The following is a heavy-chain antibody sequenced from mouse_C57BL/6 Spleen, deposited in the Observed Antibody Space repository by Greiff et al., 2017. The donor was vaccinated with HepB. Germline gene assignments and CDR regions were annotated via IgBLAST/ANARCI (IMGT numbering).Heavy chain of an antibody. V-gene: IGHV1-52*01. CDR2: IDPSDSET. CDR3: ARGIYYGNYLYWYFDV. J-gene: IGHJ1*03. D-gene: IGHD2-1*01. CDR1: GYTFTSYW. Sequence: QVQLQQSGAELVRPGSSVKLSCKASGYTFTSYWMHWVKQRPIQGLEWIGNIDPSDSETHYNQKFKDKATLTVDKSSSTAYMQLSSLTSEDSAVYYCARGIYYGNYLYWYFDVWGTGTTVTVSS.